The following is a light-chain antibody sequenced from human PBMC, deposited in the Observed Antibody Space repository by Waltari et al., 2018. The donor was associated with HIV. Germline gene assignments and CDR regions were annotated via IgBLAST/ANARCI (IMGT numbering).Light chain of an antibody. CDR2: DVS. V-gene: IGLV2-14*03. J-gene: IGLJ1*01. CDR1: SSAIDVYKY. Sequence: QSTLTQPASVSGSPGQSVTIPCTGISSAIDVYKYSSWYQQHPGKAPKLLIYDVSNRPSGVSHRFSGSKSANTASLTISGLQAEDEADYYCSSYTTTSTLYVFGTGTKVTV. CDR3: SSYTTTSTLYV.